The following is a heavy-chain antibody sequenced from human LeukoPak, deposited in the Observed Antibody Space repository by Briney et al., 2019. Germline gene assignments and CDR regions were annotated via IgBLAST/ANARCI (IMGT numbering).Heavy chain of an antibody. CDR3: ARLRYCSSTSCLNWFDP. CDR2: IYPGDSDT. J-gene: IGHJ5*02. CDR1: GYSFTSYW. V-gene: IGHV5-51*01. Sequence: GESLKISCKGSGYSFTSYWIGWVRQMPGEGLEWMGIIYPGDSDTRYSPSFQGQVTISADKSISTAYLQWSSLKASDTAMYYCARLRYCSSTSCLNWFDPWGQGTLVTVSS. D-gene: IGHD2-2*01.